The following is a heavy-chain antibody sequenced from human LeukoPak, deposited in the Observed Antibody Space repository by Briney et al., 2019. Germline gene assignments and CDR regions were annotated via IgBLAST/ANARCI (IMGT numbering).Heavy chain of an antibody. J-gene: IGHJ6*03. D-gene: IGHD5-18*01. CDR1: GGSISSYY. CDR2: IYYSGST. Sequence: SETLSLTCTVSGGSISSYYWSWSRQPPGKGLEWIGYIYYSGSTNYNPSLKSRVTISVDTSKNQFSLKPSSVTAADTAVYYCARAFAGYGPDYYYYYYMDVWGKGTTVTVSS. CDR3: ARAFAGYGPDYYYYYYMDV. V-gene: IGHV4-59*01.